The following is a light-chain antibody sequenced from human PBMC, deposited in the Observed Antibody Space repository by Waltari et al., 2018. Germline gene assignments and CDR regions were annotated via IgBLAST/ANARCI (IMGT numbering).Light chain of an antibody. CDR2: EVS. Sequence: QSALTQPASVSGSPGQSISISCTGTSRDVGSYNLVSWYQQNPGKAPKLMIYEVSKRPSGVSNRFSGSKSGNTASLTISGLQAEDEADYYCCSYAGSSTSVFGAGTKVTVL. CDR1: SRDVGSYNL. V-gene: IGLV2-23*02. J-gene: IGLJ1*01. CDR3: CSYAGSSTSV.